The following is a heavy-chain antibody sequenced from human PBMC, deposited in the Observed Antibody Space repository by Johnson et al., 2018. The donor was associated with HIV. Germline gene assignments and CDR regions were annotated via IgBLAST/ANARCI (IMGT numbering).Heavy chain of an antibody. J-gene: IGHJ3*02. V-gene: IGHV3-23*04. CDR2: LSGSGVP. D-gene: IGHD2-8*02. Sequence: VQLVESGGGLVQSGGSLRLSCAASGFTFNIYTMSWVRQAPGKGLEWVSALSGSGVPDYADPVKGHFPLSRDHSKNTLYLQMTSLRAEDTAGYYSAKDVEYCTGGVCPYDAFDIWGQGTMVTVSS. CDR3: AKDVEYCTGGVCPYDAFDI. CDR1: GFTFNIYT.